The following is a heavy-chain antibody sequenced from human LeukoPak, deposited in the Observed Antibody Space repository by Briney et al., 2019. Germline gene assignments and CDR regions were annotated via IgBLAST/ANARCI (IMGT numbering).Heavy chain of an antibody. CDR3: AKDGPYSYGLYYFDY. CDR2: ISGSGGST. Sequence: GGSLRLSSAASGFTFSSYAMSWVRQAPGKGLEWVSSISGSGGSTYYADSVKGRFTISRDNSKNTLYLQMNSLRAEYTAVYYCAKDGPYSYGLYYFDYWGQGTLVTVSS. D-gene: IGHD5-18*01. V-gene: IGHV3-23*01. J-gene: IGHJ4*02. CDR1: GFTFSSYA.